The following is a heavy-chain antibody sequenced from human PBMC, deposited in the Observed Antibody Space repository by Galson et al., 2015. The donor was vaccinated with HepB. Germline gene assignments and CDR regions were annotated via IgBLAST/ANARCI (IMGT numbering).Heavy chain of an antibody. CDR1: GFTFSNYA. CDR2: ISNSGDSA. CDR3: VFGYFFDY. D-gene: IGHD3-16*01. V-gene: IGHV3-23*01. Sequence: SLRLSCAASGFTFSNYAMSWVRQAPGKGLEWVSTISNSGDSAYYADSVKGRFTISRDNSKNTLFLQMNSLRAEDTAIYYCVFGYFFDYWGHGTLVTMSS. J-gene: IGHJ4*01.